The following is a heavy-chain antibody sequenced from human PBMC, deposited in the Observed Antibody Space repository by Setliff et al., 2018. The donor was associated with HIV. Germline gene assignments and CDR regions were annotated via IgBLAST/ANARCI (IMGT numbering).Heavy chain of an antibody. D-gene: IGHD7-27*01. CDR3: ARSDWGSKDDY. Sequence: GGSLRLSCKASGFTFTNAWMSWVRQAPGKGLEWVGRIKSKIDGETTDYAAPVKGRFTVSRDDSKGIAYLQMNSLKTEDTAVYYCARSDWGSKDDYWGQGTLVTVSS. CDR1: GFTFTNAW. J-gene: IGHJ4*02. CDR2: IKSKIDGETT. V-gene: IGHV3-15*01.